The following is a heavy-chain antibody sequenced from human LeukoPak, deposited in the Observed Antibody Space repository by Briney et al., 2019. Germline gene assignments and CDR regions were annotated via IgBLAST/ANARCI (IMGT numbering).Heavy chain of an antibody. Sequence: SETLSLTCTVSGGSISSYYWSWIRQPPGKGLEWIGEINHRGSTTYNPSLKSRVTISEDTSKRQFSLKLTSVTAADTAIYYCAGGPYCSGGTCSFYFYGLAVWGPGTAVTVSS. CDR1: GGSISSYY. CDR2: INHRGST. J-gene: IGHJ6*02. CDR3: AGGPYCSGGTCSFYFYGLAV. D-gene: IGHD2-15*01. V-gene: IGHV4-34*01.